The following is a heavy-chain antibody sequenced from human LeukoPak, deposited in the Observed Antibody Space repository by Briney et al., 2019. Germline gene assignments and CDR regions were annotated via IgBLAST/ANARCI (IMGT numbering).Heavy chain of an antibody. CDR2: TNPNSGGT. D-gene: IGHD2-15*01. Sequence: GASVKVSCKASGYTFTGYYMHWVRQAPRQRLEWMGWTNPNSGGTNYAQKFQGRVTMTRYTSTSTAYMELSRLRSDDTAVYYCARGWRAFDIWGQGTMVTVSS. CDR1: GYTFTGYY. V-gene: IGHV1-2*02. CDR3: ARGWRAFDI. J-gene: IGHJ3*02.